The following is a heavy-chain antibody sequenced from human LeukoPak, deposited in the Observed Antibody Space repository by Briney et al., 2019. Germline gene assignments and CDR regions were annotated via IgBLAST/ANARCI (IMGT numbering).Heavy chain of an antibody. CDR2: ISSSSSYI. V-gene: IGHV3-21*01. D-gene: IGHD3-10*01. CDR3: ARDYAGSGSYYY. CDR1: GFTFSSYS. J-gene: IGHJ4*02. Sequence: GGSLRLSCAASGFTFSSYSMNWVRQAPGKGLEWVSSISSSSSYIYYADSVKGRFTISRDNAKNSLYLQMNSLRAEDTAVYYCARDYAGSGSYYYWGQGTLVTVSS.